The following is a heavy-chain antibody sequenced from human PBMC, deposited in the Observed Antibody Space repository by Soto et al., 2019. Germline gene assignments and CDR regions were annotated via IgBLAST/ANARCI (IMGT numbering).Heavy chain of an antibody. Sequence: GGSLRLSCAASGFTFSSYWMSWVRQAPGKGLEWVANIKQDGSEKYYVDSVKGRFTISRDNAKNSLYLQMNSLRAGDTAVYYCAREAEFGELPYWGQGTLVTVSS. V-gene: IGHV3-7*01. CDR3: AREAEFGELPY. CDR2: IKQDGSEK. CDR1: GFTFSSYW. D-gene: IGHD3-10*01. J-gene: IGHJ4*02.